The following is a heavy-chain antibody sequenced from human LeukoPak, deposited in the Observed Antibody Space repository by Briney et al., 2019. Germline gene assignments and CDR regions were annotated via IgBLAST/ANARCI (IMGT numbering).Heavy chain of an antibody. Sequence: SGPTLLKPTQTLTLTCTFSGFSLSTSGVGVGWIRQPPGKALEWLALIYWNDNKRYSPSLKSRVTITKDTSKNQVVLTVTNMDPVDTATYYCALYHSSAQFDYWGQGTLVTVSS. J-gene: IGHJ4*02. CDR3: ALYHSSAQFDY. CDR2: IYWNDNK. D-gene: IGHD3-22*01. CDR1: GFSLSTSGVG. V-gene: IGHV2-5*01.